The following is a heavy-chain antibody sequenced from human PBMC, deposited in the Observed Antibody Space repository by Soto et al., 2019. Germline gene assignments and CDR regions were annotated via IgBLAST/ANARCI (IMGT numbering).Heavy chain of an antibody. CDR2: ISSSSSTL. Sequence: EVQLVESGVGLVQPGGSLRLSCAASGFTFSSYSMNWVRQAPGKGLEWVPYISSSSSTLYYADSVKGRFTISRDNAKNSLYLQMHSLRAEDTAVYYCAPHSGYDAYWGQGTLVTVSS. D-gene: IGHD3-22*01. V-gene: IGHV3-48*01. CDR1: GFTFSSYS. CDR3: APHSGYDAY. J-gene: IGHJ4*02.